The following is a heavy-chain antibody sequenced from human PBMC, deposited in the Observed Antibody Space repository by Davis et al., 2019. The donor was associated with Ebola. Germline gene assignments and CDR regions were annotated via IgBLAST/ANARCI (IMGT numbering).Heavy chain of an antibody. CDR1: GFTVSSNY. Sequence: GESLKISCAASGFTVSSNYMSWVRQAPGKGLEWVSVIYSGGSTYYADSVKGRFTISRHNSKNTLYLQMNSLRAEDTAVYYCARDDMVYAMRYYYYYYGMDVWGQGTTVTVSS. J-gene: IGHJ6*02. D-gene: IGHD2-8*01. V-gene: IGHV3-53*04. CDR2: IYSGGST. CDR3: ARDDMVYAMRYYYYYYGMDV.